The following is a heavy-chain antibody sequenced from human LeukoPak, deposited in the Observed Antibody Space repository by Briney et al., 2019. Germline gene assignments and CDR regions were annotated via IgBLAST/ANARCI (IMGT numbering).Heavy chain of an antibody. CDR1: GFTFSSYA. CDR3: AKDGNEWLFFDY. V-gene: IGHV3-23*01. J-gene: IGHJ4*02. Sequence: PGGSLRLSCAASGFTFSSYAMSWVRQAPGKGLEWVSAISGSGGSTYYVDSVKGRFTISRDNSKNTLYLQMNSLRAEDTAVYYCAKDGNEWLFFDYWGQGTLVTVSS. CDR2: ISGSGGST. D-gene: IGHD3-3*01.